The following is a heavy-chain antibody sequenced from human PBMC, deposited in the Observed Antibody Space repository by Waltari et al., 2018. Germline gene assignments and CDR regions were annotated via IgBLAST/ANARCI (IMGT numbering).Heavy chain of an antibody. D-gene: IGHD2-2*01. CDR2: INWNGGST. CDR3: AKDHCSSTSCYEFDY. Sequence: EVQLVESGGGVVRPGGSLRLSCAASGFTFDDYGMSWVRQAPGKGLEWVSGINWNGGSTGYADSVKGRFTISRDNSKNTLYLQMNSLRAEDTAVYYCAKDHCSSTSCYEFDYWGQGTLVTVSS. J-gene: IGHJ4*02. CDR1: GFTFDDYG. V-gene: IGHV3-20*04.